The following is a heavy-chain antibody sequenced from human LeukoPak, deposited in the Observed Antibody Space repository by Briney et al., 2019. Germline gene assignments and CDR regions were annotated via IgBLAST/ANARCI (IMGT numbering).Heavy chain of an antibody. D-gene: IGHD4-17*01. CDR2: ISSSSSTI. CDR3: ARVFGHDYGDHETDY. V-gene: IGHV3-48*01. J-gene: IGHJ4*02. CDR1: GFTFSSYS. Sequence: RTGGSLRLSCAASGFTFSSYSMNWVRQAPGKGLEWVSYISSSSSTIYYADSVKGRFTISRDNAKNSLYLQMNSLRAEDTAVYYCARVFGHDYGDHETDYWGQGTLVTVSS.